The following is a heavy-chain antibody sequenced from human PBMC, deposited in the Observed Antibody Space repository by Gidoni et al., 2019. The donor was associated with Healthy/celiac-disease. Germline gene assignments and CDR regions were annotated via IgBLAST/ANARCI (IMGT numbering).Heavy chain of an antibody. Sequence: EVQLVESGGGLVKPGVSLRLSCAASGFTFSSYSMDWVRQSPGTGLEWCSSISRSSSYVYYADSVKGRFTISRDNAKNSLYLQMNSLRAEDTAVYYCARVAEYQLLLPFDYWGQGTLVTVSS. CDR1: GFTFSSYS. CDR3: ARVAEYQLLLPFDY. CDR2: ISRSSSYV. D-gene: IGHD2-2*01. V-gene: IGHV3-21*01. J-gene: IGHJ4*02.